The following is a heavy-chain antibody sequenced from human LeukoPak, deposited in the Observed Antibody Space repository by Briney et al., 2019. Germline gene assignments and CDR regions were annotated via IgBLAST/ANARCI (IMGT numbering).Heavy chain of an antibody. D-gene: IGHD2-8*01. CDR3: ASDPVHIVLMVYAGSYGMDV. CDR1: GYTITGYY. Sequence: ASVKVSCKASGYTITGYYMHWVRQAPGQGLEWMGWVNPNSGGTNYAQKFQGRVTMTRDTSISTAYMELSRLRSDDTAVYYCASDPVHIVLMVYAGSYGMDVWGQGTTVTVSS. CDR2: VNPNSGGT. V-gene: IGHV1-2*02. J-gene: IGHJ6*02.